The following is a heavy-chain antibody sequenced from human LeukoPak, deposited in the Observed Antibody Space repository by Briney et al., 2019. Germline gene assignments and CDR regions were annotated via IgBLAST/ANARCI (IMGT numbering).Heavy chain of an antibody. D-gene: IGHD3-9*01. Sequence: PGGSLRLFCAVSGFTFSSYAMSWVRQAPGKGLEWVAAISGSGGGTDYADSVKGRFTISRDNSKNTLYLQMNSLRAEDTAVYYCARLTFRDWILYDYWGQGTLVTVSS. CDR1: GFTFSSYA. CDR2: ISGSGGGT. CDR3: ARLTFRDWILYDY. J-gene: IGHJ4*02. V-gene: IGHV3-23*01.